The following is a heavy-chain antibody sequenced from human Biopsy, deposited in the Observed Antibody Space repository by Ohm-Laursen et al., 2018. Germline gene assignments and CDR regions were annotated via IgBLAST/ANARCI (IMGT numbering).Heavy chain of an antibody. CDR2: INHSGST. V-gene: IGHV4-34*01. CDR3: ARGRLRAVARFDY. CDR1: GGSFSGYY. D-gene: IGHD6-19*01. Sequence: GTLSLTCVVYGGSFSGYYWSWIRQPPGKGLEWIGEINHSGSTDYNPSLKSRVTISVDTSKNQFSLKLSSVTAADTAVYYCARGRLRAVARFDYWGQGTLVTVSS. J-gene: IGHJ4*02.